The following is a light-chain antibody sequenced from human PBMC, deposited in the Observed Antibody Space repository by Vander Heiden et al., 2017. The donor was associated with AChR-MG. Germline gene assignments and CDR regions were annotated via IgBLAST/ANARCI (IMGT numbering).Light chain of an antibody. Sequence: QSALTQPRSVSGSPGQSVTMSCSGTRSDVGGYNYVSWYQHHPGKAPKLLIHDVSERPSGVPDRFSGSKSGNTASLTISGLQADDEAYYYCCSYAASYSWVFGGGTKVTGL. V-gene: IGLV2-11*01. CDR3: CSYAASYSWV. J-gene: IGLJ3*02. CDR2: DVS. CDR1: RSDVGGYNY.